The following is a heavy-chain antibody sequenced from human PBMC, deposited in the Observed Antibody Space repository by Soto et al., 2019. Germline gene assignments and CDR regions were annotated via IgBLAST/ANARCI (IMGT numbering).Heavy chain of an antibody. D-gene: IGHD6-25*01. V-gene: IGHV1-18*01. J-gene: IGHJ4*02. CDR1: GYTFTSYG. Sequence: QVQLVQSGAEVKKPGASVKVSCKASGYTFTSYGISWVRQAPGQGLEWMGWISAYNGNTNYAQKLQGRVTMTTDTPTSKAYMELGSRRSDDTAVYYCARGGADQAAAVQGGGLDYWGQGTLVTVSS. CDR3: ARGGADQAAAVQGGGLDY. CDR2: ISAYNGNT.